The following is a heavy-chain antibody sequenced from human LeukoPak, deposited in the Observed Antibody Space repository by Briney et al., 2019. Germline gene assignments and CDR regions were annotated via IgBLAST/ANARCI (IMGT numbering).Heavy chain of an antibody. V-gene: IGHV4-34*01. Sequence: KPSETLSLTCAVYGGSFSGYYWSWIRQPPGKGLEWIGEINHSGSTNYNPSLKSRVTISVDTSKNQFSLKLSSVTAADTAVYYCVGAQADCGGDCYSTYFDYWGQGTLVTVSS. CDR1: GGSFSGYY. J-gene: IGHJ4*02. CDR3: VGAQADCGGDCYSTYFDY. D-gene: IGHD2-21*02. CDR2: INHSGST.